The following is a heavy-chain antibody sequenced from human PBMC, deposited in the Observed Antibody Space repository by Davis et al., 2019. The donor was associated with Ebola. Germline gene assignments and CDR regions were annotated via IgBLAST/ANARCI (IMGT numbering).Heavy chain of an antibody. D-gene: IGHD3-22*01. CDR3: ARGGGGDSSGFQSWFDP. CDR1: GGTFTSYA. V-gene: IGHV1-69*13. J-gene: IGHJ5*02. Sequence: SVKVSCKASGGTFTSYAISWVRQAPGQGLEWMGGIIPLFGTANYAQKFQDRVTITAAESTSTSYMELNSLRSDDTAVYYCARGGGGDSSGFQSWFDPWGQGTLVTVSS. CDR2: IIPLFGTA.